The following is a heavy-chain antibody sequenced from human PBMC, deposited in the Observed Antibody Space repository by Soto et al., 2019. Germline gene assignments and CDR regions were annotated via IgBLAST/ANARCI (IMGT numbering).Heavy chain of an antibody. V-gene: IGHV1-46*01. CDR3: AREVGNAHFDY. Sequence: GASVKVSCKASGYTFTSRFIHWVRQAPGQGLEWVGIINPSAGSTTYAQKFQGRVTMTRDTSTSTVYMELSSLKSEDTAVFYCAREVGNAHFDYWGQGTLVTVSS. D-gene: IGHD2-15*01. CDR1: GYTFTSRF. J-gene: IGHJ4*02. CDR2: INPSAGST.